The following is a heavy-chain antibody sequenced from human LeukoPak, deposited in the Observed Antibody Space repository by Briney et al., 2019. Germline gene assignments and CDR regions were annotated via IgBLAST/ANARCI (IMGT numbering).Heavy chain of an antibody. J-gene: IGHJ4*02. Sequence: GGSLRLSCAASGFTFSSYSVIWARQAPGKGLEWVSYVSSSGTTTYYADSAKGRFTISRDNGKNLVSLQMNSLRDEDTAVYYCARADRDGNKRFLDWGQGTLVTVSS. CDR2: VSSSGTTT. CDR1: GFTFSSYS. CDR3: ARADRDGNKRFLD. V-gene: IGHV3-48*02. D-gene: IGHD5-24*01.